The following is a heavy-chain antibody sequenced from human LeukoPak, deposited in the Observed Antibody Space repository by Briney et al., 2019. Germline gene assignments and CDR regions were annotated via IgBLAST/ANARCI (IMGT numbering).Heavy chain of an antibody. V-gene: IGHV4-30-4*01. CDR3: ARDPGSIAARPTWLDP. CDR1: GGSISSGDYY. CDR2: IYYSGST. J-gene: IGHJ5*02. Sequence: SQTLSLTCTVSGGSISSGDYYWSWIRQPPGKGLEWIGYIYYSGSTYYNPSLKSRVTISVDTSKNQFSLKLSSVTAADTAVYYCARDPGSIAARPTWLDPWGQGTLVTVSS. D-gene: IGHD6-6*01.